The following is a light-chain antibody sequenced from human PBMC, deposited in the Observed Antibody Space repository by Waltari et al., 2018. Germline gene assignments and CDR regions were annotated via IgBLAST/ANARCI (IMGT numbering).Light chain of an antibody. Sequence: IQLTQPPSSLSASVGDSVTITCRASQDISNYLAWYQEKPGKAPKVLISAASTLQSWVPSRFSGSGSGTDFTLTISSLQPEDFSTYYCQQLNSAFGPGTKVDIK. CDR2: AAS. J-gene: IGKJ3*01. V-gene: IGKV1-9*01. CDR1: QDISNY. CDR3: QQLNSA.